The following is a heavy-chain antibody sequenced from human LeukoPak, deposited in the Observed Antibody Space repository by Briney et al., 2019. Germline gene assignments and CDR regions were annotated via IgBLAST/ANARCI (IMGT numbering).Heavy chain of an antibody. Sequence: SETLSLTCTVSGGSISSGSCYWSWIRQPAGKGLEWIGRIYTSGSTTYNSSLKSRVTISLDTSKNHFSLRLSSVTAADTAVYYCARGTGVYYDSRRRWFDPWGQGTLVTVSS. V-gene: IGHV4-61*02. CDR2: IYTSGST. D-gene: IGHD3-22*01. CDR1: GGSISSGSCY. CDR3: ARGTGVYYDSRRRWFDP. J-gene: IGHJ5*02.